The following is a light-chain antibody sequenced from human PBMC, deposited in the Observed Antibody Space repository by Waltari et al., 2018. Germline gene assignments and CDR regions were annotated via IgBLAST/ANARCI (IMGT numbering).Light chain of an antibody. CDR2: GAS. J-gene: IGKJ1*01. V-gene: IGKV3-20*01. CDR1: QSVINNY. Sequence: EIVLPQSPGTLSLSPGERATLSCRASQSVINNYLLWYQQKPGQAPRVLIYGASNRATGIPDRFSGSGSGTDFTLTISRLEPEDVAVYYCQQFGSSPRTFGQGTKVEIK. CDR3: QQFGSSPRT.